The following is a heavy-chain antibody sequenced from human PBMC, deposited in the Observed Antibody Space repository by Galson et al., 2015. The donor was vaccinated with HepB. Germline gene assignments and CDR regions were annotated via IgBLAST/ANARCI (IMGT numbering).Heavy chain of an antibody. CDR3: ARDWDPTLLSPGGRRRSKNWFDP. CDR2: IWYDGSNK. Sequence: SLRLSCAASGFTFSSYGMHWVRQAPGKGLEWVAVIWYDGSNKYYADSVKGRFTISRDNSKNTLYLQMNSLRAEDTAVYYCARDWDPTLLSPGGRRRSKNWFDPWGQGTLVTVSS. CDR1: GFTFSSYG. J-gene: IGHJ5*02. D-gene: IGHD4-23*01. V-gene: IGHV3-33*01.